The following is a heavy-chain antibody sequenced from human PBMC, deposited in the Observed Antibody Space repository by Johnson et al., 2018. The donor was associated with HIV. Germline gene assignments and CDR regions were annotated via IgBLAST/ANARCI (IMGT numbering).Heavy chain of an antibody. CDR3: ARDGESQQLPLGDAFDI. Sequence: VQLVESGGGLVQPGGSLRLSCAASGFTVSSSYMSWVRQAPGKGLEWVSVIYSGGNTYYADSVKGRFTISRDNSKNTLYLQMNSLRAEDTAVHYCARDGESQQLPLGDAFDIWGQGTMVTVSS. CDR1: GFTVSSSY. CDR2: IYSGGNT. J-gene: IGHJ3*02. V-gene: IGHV3-66*01. D-gene: IGHD6-13*01.